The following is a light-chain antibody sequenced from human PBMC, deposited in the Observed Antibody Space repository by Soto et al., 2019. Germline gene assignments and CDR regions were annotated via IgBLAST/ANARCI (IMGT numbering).Light chain of an antibody. CDR3: QQYNNWPLT. CDR2: GAS. V-gene: IGKV3-15*01. Sequence: EIVLTQSPGTLSLSPGERATLSCRASDVVGSNLAWYQQRPGQAPRLLIYGASSRATGIPARFSGSGSGTEFTLTISSLQSEDFVVYYCQQYNNWPLTFGGGTKVDIK. J-gene: IGKJ4*01. CDR1: DVVGSN.